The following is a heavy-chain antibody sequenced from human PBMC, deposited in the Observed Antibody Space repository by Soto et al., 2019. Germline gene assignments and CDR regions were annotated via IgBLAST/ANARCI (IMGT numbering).Heavy chain of an antibody. CDR2: VGGSSGTT. CDR1: GLTCSTCG. J-gene: IGHJ4*02. V-gene: IGHV3-23*01. CDR3: AKFKGFNWNSVFDY. D-gene: IGHD1-7*01. Sequence: GGFLRLSCEVSGLTCSTCGMSGVRQGPGEGLEWAAAVGGSSGTTFYADSVKGRFSISKDFAKNMLYLQMNSVRVEDTAVYYCAKFKGFNWNSVFDYWGQGVPVTVS.